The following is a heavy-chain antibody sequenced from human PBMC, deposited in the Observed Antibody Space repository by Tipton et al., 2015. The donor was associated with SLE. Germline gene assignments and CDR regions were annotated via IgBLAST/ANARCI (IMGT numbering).Heavy chain of an antibody. CDR2: IYYSGST. V-gene: IGHV4-39*07. CDR1: GGSISSNSYY. J-gene: IGHJ4*02. Sequence: LRLSCTVSGGSISSNSYYWGWIRQPPGKGLEWIGSIYYSGSTYYNPSLKSRVTISVDTSKNQFSLKLSSVTAADTAVYYCARVALGGVDYWGQGTLVTVSS. D-gene: IGHD3-16*01. CDR3: ARVALGGVDY.